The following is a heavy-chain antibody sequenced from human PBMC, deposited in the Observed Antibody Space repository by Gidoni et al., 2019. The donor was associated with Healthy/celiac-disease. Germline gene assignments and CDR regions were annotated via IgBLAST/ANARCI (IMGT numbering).Heavy chain of an antibody. J-gene: IGHJ3*02. V-gene: IGHV4-34*01. Sequence: QVQLQQWGAGLLKPSETLSLTCAVYGVSFSGYYWSWIRQPPGKGLEWIGEINHSGSTNYNPSLKSRVTISVDTSKNQFSLKLSSVTAADTAVYYCARVKVVTATGAAFDIWGQGTMVTVSS. CDR2: INHSGST. CDR3: ARVKVVTATGAAFDI. CDR1: GVSFSGYY. D-gene: IGHD2-21*02.